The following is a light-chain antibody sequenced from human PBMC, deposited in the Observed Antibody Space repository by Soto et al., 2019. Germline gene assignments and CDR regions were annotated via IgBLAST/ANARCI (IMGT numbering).Light chain of an antibody. V-gene: IGLV2-11*01. CDR3: SSYAGSLTWV. Sequence: QSALTQPRSVSGSPGQSVTISCTGTNSDVGGYNFVSWYQQLPGKAPKLMISAVSQRPSGVPDRFSGSKSGNTASLTISGLQAEDEADYYCSSYAGSLTWVFGGGTKLTVL. CDR2: AVS. J-gene: IGLJ3*02. CDR1: NSDVGGYNF.